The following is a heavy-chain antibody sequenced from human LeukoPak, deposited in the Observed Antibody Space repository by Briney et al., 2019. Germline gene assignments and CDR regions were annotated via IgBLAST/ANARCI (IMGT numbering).Heavy chain of an antibody. J-gene: IGHJ4*02. V-gene: IGHV3-23*01. Sequence: GGSLRLSCAASGFTFSSYAMNWVRQAPGKGLEWVSGISGSRSNTYYADSVMDRFTISRDNSKNTLYLQMNSLRAEDTAVYYCAKDVLSGTYYYFDQWGQGTLATVSS. CDR2: ISGSRSNT. CDR1: GFTFSSYA. D-gene: IGHD1-26*01. CDR3: AKDVLSGTYYYFDQ.